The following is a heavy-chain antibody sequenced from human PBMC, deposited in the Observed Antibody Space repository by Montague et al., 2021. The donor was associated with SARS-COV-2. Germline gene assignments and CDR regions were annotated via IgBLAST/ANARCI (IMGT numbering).Heavy chain of an antibody. CDR1: SRWVWWN. Sequence: SETLSLTCSRSSRWVWWNSGADRKSRRPNWRHHRWMYRVYASKNTKYNPSLKSRVTISVDTSKNQFSLKVSSVTAADTAVYYCARDLSSSWSYWFDPWGQGNLVTVSS. J-gene: IGHJ5*02. CDR2: VYASKNT. D-gene: IGHD6-13*01. CDR3: ARDLSSSWSYWFDP. V-gene: IGHV4-4*07.